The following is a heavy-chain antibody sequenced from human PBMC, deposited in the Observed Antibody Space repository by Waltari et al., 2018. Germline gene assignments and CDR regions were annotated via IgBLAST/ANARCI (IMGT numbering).Heavy chain of an antibody. V-gene: IGHV4-30-2*01. CDR3: AGSGYDRLGEQLDDEY. J-gene: IGHJ4*02. Sequence: QLQLQESGSGLVKPSQTLSLTCAVSGGSISSGGYSWSWIRQPPGKGLEWIGYIYHSGSTYYNPSLKSRVTISVDRSKNQFSLKLSSVTAADTAVYYCAGSGYDRLGEQLDDEYWGQGTLVTVSS. CDR2: IYHSGST. D-gene: IGHD5-12*01. CDR1: GGSISSGGYS.